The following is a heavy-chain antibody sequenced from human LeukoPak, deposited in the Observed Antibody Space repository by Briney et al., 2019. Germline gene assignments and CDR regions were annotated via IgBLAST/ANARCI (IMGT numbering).Heavy chain of an antibody. CDR3: AKDLGRYRNNFFDY. V-gene: IGHV3-30*18. D-gene: IGHD1-26*01. Sequence: GGSLRLSCAASGFTFSSYGIHWVRQAPGKGLEWVAVISYDGSNKYYADSVKGRFTISRDDSKNTLYLQMNSLRADDTAVYYCAKDLGRYRNNFFDYWGQGNLVTVS. J-gene: IGHJ4*02. CDR2: ISYDGSNK. CDR1: GFTFSSYG.